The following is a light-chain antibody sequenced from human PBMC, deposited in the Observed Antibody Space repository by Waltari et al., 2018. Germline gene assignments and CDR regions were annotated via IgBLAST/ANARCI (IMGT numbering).Light chain of an antibody. J-gene: IGKJ3*01. V-gene: IGKV1-9*01. CDR1: QGITTY. CDR2: AAS. Sequence: DIQLTQSPSFLSASVGDRVSITCRVSQGITTYLAWYQQKPGKAPKLLIFAASTLQSGVPSRFRGSGSGTECTLTINSLRPEDFATYYCQQLNSYPPTFGPGTKVDI. CDR3: QQLNSYPPT.